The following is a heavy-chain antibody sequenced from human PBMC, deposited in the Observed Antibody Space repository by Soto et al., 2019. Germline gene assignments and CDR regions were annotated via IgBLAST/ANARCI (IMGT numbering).Heavy chain of an antibody. CDR1: GFIFSDHA. V-gene: IGHV3-21*01. J-gene: IGHJ4*02. Sequence: GSLRLSCEASGFIFSDHAMSWVRQAPGKGLEWVASISSASSETWYADSVKGRFIISRDNAQNSLFLQMNTLRPEDSAIYYCARVAYWGPGTQVTVSS. CDR2: ISSASSET. CDR3: ARVAY.